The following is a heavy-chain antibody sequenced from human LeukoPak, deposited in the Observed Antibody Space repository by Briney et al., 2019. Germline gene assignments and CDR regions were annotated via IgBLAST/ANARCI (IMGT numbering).Heavy chain of an antibody. V-gene: IGHV3-23*01. D-gene: IGHD3-9*01. CDR2: FSGGGDS. Sequence: GGSLRLSCAASGFTSGIYAVSWVRQAPGKGLEWVSAFSGGGDSYYADSVKGRFTISRDNSKKILYLQMNSLRAEDTAVYYCAKGDSYYDLLTCFDFWGPGTLVTVSS. CDR3: AKGDSYYDLLTCFDF. J-gene: IGHJ4*02. CDR1: GFTSGIYA.